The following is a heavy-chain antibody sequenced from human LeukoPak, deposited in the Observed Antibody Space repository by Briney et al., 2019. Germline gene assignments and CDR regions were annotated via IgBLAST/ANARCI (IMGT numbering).Heavy chain of an antibody. CDR1: GFTFSDYY. J-gene: IGHJ4*02. CDR2: ISSSGSTI. V-gene: IGHV3-11*04. Sequence: PGGSLRLSCAASGFTFSDYYMSWIRQAPGKGLEWVSYISSSGSTIYYADSVKGRFTISRDNSKNTLYLQMNSLRAEDTAVYYCARKMNGYSSSRSYFDYWGQGTLVTVSS. CDR3: ARKMNGYSSSRSYFDY. D-gene: IGHD6-13*01.